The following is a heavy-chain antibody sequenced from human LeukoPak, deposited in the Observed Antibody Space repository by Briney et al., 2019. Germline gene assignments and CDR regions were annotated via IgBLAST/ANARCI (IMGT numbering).Heavy chain of an antibody. J-gene: IGHJ5*02. Sequence: SETLSLTCTVSGGSISSYYWSWIRQPPGRGLEWIGYIYYSGSTNYNPSLKSRVTMSVDTSKNQFSLKLSSVTAADTAVYYCARVDCSSTSCYTVGWFDPWGQGTLVTVSS. CDR1: GGSISSYY. CDR2: IYYSGST. V-gene: IGHV4-59*01. D-gene: IGHD2-2*02. CDR3: ARVDCSSTSCYTVGWFDP.